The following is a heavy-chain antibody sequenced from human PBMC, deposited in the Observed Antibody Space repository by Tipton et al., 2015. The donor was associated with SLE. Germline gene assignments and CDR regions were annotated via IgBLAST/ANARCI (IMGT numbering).Heavy chain of an antibody. CDR3: ARDRYGDRWFDP. CDR1: GFTFSSYW. CDR2: INSDGSST. Sequence: SLRLSCAASGFTFSSYWMHWVRQAPGKGLVWVSRINSDGSSTSYADSVKGRFTIPRDNAKNTLYLQMNSLRAEDTAVYYCARDRYGDRWFDPWGQGTLVTVSS. D-gene: IGHD4-17*01. V-gene: IGHV3-74*01. J-gene: IGHJ5*02.